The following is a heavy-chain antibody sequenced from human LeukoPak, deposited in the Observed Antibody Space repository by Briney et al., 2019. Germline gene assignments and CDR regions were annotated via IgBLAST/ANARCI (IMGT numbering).Heavy chain of an antibody. D-gene: IGHD6-19*01. J-gene: IGHJ4*02. Sequence: GGSLRLSCAASGFTFDDYAMHWVRQAPGKGLEWVSGISWNSGSIGYADSVKGRFTISRDNAKNSPYLQMNSLRAEDTALYYCAKDSGRWSFDYWGQGTLVTVSS. V-gene: IGHV3-9*01. CDR3: AKDSGRWSFDY. CDR2: ISWNSGSI. CDR1: GFTFDDYA.